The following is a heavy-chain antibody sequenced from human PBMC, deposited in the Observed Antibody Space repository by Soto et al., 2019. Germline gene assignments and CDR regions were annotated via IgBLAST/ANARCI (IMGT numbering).Heavy chain of an antibody. J-gene: IGHJ4*02. Sequence: RSLPCTVSGVSVSSGSFYWAWIRQPPGKGLEWIGFGSYSGTTNYKPSLKSRVTISVDTSRSQISLKVSSLTAADTAVYYCARGATVTQFDYWGRGTLVTVSS. CDR3: ARGATVTQFDY. CDR2: GSYSGTT. CDR1: GVSVSSGSFY. V-gene: IGHV4-61*01. D-gene: IGHD4-17*01.